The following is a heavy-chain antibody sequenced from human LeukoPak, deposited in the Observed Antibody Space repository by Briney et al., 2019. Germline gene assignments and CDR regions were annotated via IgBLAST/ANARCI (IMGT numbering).Heavy chain of an antibody. Sequence: PGGSLRLSCAASGFTFSSYGMHWVRQAPGKGLEWVAVISYDGSNKYYADSVKGRFTISRDNSKNTLYLQMNSLRAEDTAVYYCAKSSCSSTSCSRIDYWGQGTLVTVSS. V-gene: IGHV3-30*18. CDR3: AKSSCSSTSCSRIDY. CDR1: GFTFSSYG. J-gene: IGHJ4*02. CDR2: ISYDGSNK. D-gene: IGHD2-2*01.